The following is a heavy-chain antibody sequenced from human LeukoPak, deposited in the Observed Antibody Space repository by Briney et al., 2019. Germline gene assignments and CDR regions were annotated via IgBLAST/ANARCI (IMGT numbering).Heavy chain of an antibody. CDR2: INPNSGGT. J-gene: IGHJ6*03. Sequence: ASVKVSCKASGYTFTGYYMHWVRQAPGQGLEWMGWINPNSGGTNYAQKFQGRVTMTRDTSISTDYLELSSLRSEDTAVYYCATPSTRGGGPSLTDYFYYYMDVWGKGTTVTISS. CDR1: GYTFTGYY. V-gene: IGHV1-2*02. D-gene: IGHD3-10*01. CDR3: ATPSTRGGGPSLTDYFYYYMDV.